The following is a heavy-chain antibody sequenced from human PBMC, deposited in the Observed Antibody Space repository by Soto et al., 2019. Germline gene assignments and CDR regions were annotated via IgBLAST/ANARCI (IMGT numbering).Heavy chain of an antibody. V-gene: IGHV3-23*01. CDR2: ISGSGGST. Sequence: EVQLLESGGGLVQPGGSLRLSCAASGFTFSSYAMRWVRQAPGKGLEWVSAISGSGGSTYYSDSVKGRFTISRDNSKNTLYLQMNSMRAEDTAVYYCARRGSGSYYDYWGQGTLVTVSS. CDR1: GFTFSSYA. J-gene: IGHJ4*02. CDR3: ARRGSGSYYDY. D-gene: IGHD1-26*01.